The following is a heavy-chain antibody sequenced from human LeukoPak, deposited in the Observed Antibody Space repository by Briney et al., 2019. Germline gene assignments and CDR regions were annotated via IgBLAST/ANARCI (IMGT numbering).Heavy chain of an antibody. CDR3: AKIFSDYVWGSYRDDAFDI. Sequence: GGSLRLSCAASGFTFSSYSMNWVRQAPGKGLEWVSSISSSSSYIYYADSVKGRFTISRDNAKNSLYLQMNGPRAEDTAVYYCAKIFSDYVWGSYRDDAFDIWGQGTMVTVSS. V-gene: IGHV3-21*04. CDR1: GFTFSSYS. CDR2: ISSSSSYI. D-gene: IGHD3-16*02. J-gene: IGHJ3*02.